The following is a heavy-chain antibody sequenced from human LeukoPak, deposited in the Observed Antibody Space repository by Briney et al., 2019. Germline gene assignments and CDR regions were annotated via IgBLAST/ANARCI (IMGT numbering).Heavy chain of an antibody. V-gene: IGHV4-30-4*01. CDR1: GGSISSGDYY. CDR3: ARDLVYCSGGSCFNWFDP. CDR2: IYYSGST. J-gene: IGHJ5*02. D-gene: IGHD2-15*01. Sequence: TLETLSLTCTVSGGSISSGDYYWSWIRQPPGKGLEWIGYIYYSGSTYYNPSLKSRVTISVDTSKNQFSLKLSSVTAADTAVYYCARDLVYCSGGSCFNWFDPWGQGTLVTVSS.